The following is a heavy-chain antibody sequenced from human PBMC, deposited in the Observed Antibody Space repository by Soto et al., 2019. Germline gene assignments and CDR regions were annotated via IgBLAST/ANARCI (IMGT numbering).Heavy chain of an antibody. CDR1: GYTFSNYG. Sequence: ASVKVSCKASGYTFSNYGVTWVRQAPGQGLEWMGWISDDNGNIAYAQKFQGRVIMTTDTSSSTAYTEVRNLRSDDTAVYYCATVGTNWDLWDSYSRLDARGRGT. D-gene: IGHD3-22*01. V-gene: IGHV1-18*04. CDR3: ATVGTNWDLWDSYSRLDA. CDR2: ISDDNGNI. J-gene: IGHJ6*02.